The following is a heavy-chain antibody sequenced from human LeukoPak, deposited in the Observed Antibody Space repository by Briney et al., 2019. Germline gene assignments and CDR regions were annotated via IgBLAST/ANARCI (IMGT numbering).Heavy chain of an antibody. CDR3: ARDTIRGYSYDYMDV. CDR1: GGSISSYY. Sequence: PSETLSLTCTVSGGSISSYYWSWIRQPPGKGLEWIGYIYYSGSTNYTPSLKSRVTISVDTSKNQFSLKLSSVTAADTAVYYCARDTIRGYSYDYMDVWGKGTTVTVSS. CDR2: IYYSGST. V-gene: IGHV4-59*01. J-gene: IGHJ6*03. D-gene: IGHD5-18*01.